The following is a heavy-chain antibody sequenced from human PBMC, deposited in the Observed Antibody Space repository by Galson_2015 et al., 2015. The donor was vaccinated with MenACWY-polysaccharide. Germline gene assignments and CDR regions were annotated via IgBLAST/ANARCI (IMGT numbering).Heavy chain of an antibody. J-gene: IGHJ5*01. CDR1: GFSISSGYY. D-gene: IGHD6-13*01. V-gene: IGHV4-38-2*02. CDR3: ARRAAAGTFFT. CDR2: VSQAGTP. Sequence: LTCRVSGFSISSGYYWGWIRQAPGKKLEWLGSVSQAGTPSYNPSLRGRVTVSLDASRNQHTLNLTSVTVADAGVYYCARRAAAGTFFTWGPGILVSVSA.